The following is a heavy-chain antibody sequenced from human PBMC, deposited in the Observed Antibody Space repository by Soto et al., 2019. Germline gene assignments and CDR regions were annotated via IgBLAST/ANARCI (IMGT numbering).Heavy chain of an antibody. J-gene: IGHJ4*02. Sequence: PGGSLRLSCAASGFTFSKYAMNWVRPAPGKGLEWVSAISSGGTSTYYADSVKGRFTISRDNSKSTLYLQMNSLRDEDTAVYYCAKGGTMSCFDYWGQGALVTVSS. CDR1: GFTFSKYA. D-gene: IGHD3-22*01. CDR2: ISSGGTST. V-gene: IGHV3-23*01. CDR3: AKGGTMSCFDY.